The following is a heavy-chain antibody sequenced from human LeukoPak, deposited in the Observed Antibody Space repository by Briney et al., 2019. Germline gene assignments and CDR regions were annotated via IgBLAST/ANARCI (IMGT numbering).Heavy chain of an antibody. CDR3: ARDVPEARGYSYGYWFDP. CDR1: GGSISSYY. D-gene: IGHD5-18*01. J-gene: IGHJ5*02. Sequence: SETLSLTCTVSGGSISSYYWSWIRQPAGKGLEWIGRIYTSGSTNYNPSLKSRVTMSVDTSKNQFSLKLSSVTAADTAVYYCARDVPEARGYSYGYWFDPWGQGTLVTVSS. V-gene: IGHV4-4*07. CDR2: IYTSGST.